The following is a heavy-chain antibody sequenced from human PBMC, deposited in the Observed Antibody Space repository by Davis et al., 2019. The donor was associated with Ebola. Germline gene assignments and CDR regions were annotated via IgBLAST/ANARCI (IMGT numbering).Heavy chain of an antibody. CDR1: GGSISSYY. J-gene: IGHJ6*02. CDR2: IYYSGST. V-gene: IGHV4-59*01. Sequence: GSLRLSCTVSGGSISSYYWSWIRQPPGKGLEWIGYIYYSGSTNYNPSLKSRVTISVDTSKNQFSLKLSSVTAADTAVYYCARDGPYYDFWSVHGMDVWGQGTTVTVSS. CDR3: ARDGPYYDFWSVHGMDV. D-gene: IGHD3-3*01.